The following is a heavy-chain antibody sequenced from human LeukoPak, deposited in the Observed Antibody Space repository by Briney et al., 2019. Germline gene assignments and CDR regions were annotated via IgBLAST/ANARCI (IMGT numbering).Heavy chain of an antibody. D-gene: IGHD6-13*01. CDR1: GYSFTSYW. V-gene: IGHV5-51*01. CDR2: IYPGDSDT. Sequence: GESLKISCKGSGYSFTSYWIGWVRQMPGKGLEWMGIIYPGDSDTRYSPSFQGQVTISADKSISTAYPQWSSLKASDTAMYYCARHDIAASKGYYYYYGMDVWGQGTTVTVSS. J-gene: IGHJ6*02. CDR3: ARHDIAASKGYYYYYGMDV.